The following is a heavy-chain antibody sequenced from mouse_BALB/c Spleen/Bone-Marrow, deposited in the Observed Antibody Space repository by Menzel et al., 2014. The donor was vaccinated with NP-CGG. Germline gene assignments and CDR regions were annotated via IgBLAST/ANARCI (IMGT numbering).Heavy chain of an antibody. Sequence: EVQLVESGGDLVKPGGSLKLSCAASELTYSSYGMPWVRQTPDKRLEWVATISGGDAYTYYPDNVKGRFTISRDSAKNILYQQMSSLKSEDTAMYYCGRGDWSMDYWGQGTSVTVSS. V-gene: IGHV5-6*01. CDR2: ISGGDAYT. D-gene: IGHD3-3*01. CDR3: GRGDWSMDY. CDR1: ELTYSSYG. J-gene: IGHJ4*01.